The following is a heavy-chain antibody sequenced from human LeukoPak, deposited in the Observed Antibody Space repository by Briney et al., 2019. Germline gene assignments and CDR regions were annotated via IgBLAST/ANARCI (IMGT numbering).Heavy chain of an antibody. CDR2: INHSGST. CDR1: GGSISSYY. J-gene: IGHJ4*02. V-gene: IGHV4-34*01. Sequence: PSETLSLTCTVSGGSISSYYWSWTRQPPGKGLEWIGEINHSGSTNYNPSLKSRVTISVDTSKNQFSLKLSSVTAADTAVYYCARVDVGSSSWEALDYWGQGTLVTVSS. D-gene: IGHD6-13*01. CDR3: ARVDVGSSSWEALDY.